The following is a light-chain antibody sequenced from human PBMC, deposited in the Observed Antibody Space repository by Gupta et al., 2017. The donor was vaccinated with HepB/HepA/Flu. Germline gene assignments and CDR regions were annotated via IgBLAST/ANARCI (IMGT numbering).Light chain of an antibody. CDR2: VVT. CDR1: SSDVGGYNS. Sequence: QSALTQPRSVSGSPGQSVTISCTGTSSDVGGYNSVSWYQQHPGKAPKLLIYVVTKRPSGVPDRFSGSKSGNTASLTISGLQAEDEADYYCCSYAGSYTVVFAGGTKLTVL. CDR3: CSYAGSYTVV. J-gene: IGLJ2*01. V-gene: IGLV2-11*01.